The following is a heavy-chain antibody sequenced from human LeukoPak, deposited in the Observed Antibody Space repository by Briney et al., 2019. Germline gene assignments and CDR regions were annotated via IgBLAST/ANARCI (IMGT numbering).Heavy chain of an antibody. V-gene: IGHV3-73*01. CDR2: IRSTANGYAT. J-gene: IGHJ4*02. CDR3: TTDRYDYVWGSYRYTGIYFGY. D-gene: IGHD3-16*02. Sequence: GGSLRLSCAASGFTFSGSALHWVRQASGKGLEWVGRIRSTANGYATAYAASVKGRFTISRDDSKNTAYLQMNSLKTEDTAVYYCTTDRYDYVWGSYRYTGIYFGYWGQGTLVTVSS. CDR1: GFTFSGSA.